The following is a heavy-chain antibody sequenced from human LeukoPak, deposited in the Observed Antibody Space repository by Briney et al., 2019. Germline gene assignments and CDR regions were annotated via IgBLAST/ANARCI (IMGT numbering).Heavy chain of an antibody. V-gene: IGHV3-74*01. J-gene: IGHJ4*02. CDR1: GFTFSSYW. Sequence: GGSLRLSCAASGFTFSSYWMHWVRQAPGKGLVWVSRINSDGSSTSYADSVKGRFTISRDNAKNTLYLQMNSLRAEDTAVYYYARDRGSSSDYFDYWGQGTLVTVSS. CDR3: ARDRGSSSDYFDY. D-gene: IGHD6-13*01. CDR2: INSDGSST.